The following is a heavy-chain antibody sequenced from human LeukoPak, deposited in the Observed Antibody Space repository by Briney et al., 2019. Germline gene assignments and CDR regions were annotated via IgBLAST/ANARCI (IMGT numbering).Heavy chain of an antibody. D-gene: IGHD4-23*01. J-gene: IGHJ6*02. Sequence: GGSLRLSCAASGFTFSDYYMSWIRQAPGKGLEWVSYISSSGSYTNYADSVKGRFTISRDNAKNSLYLQMNSLRAEDTAVYYCARNLDGSVGTYYYGMDVWGQGTTVTVSS. V-gene: IGHV3-11*06. CDR1: GFTFSDYY. CDR2: ISSSGSYT. CDR3: ARNLDGSVGTYYYGMDV.